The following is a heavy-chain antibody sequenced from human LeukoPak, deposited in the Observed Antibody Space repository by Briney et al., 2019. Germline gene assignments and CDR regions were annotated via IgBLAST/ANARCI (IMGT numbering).Heavy chain of an antibody. J-gene: IGHJ4*02. D-gene: IGHD3/OR15-3a*01. Sequence: PGGSLRLSCAASGFAFDDYAMHWVRQAPGKGLEWVSGISWNSGSIGYADSVKGRFTISRDNAKNSLYLQMNSLRAEDTAVYFCAKRGVVIRVILVGFHKEAYYFESWGQGALVTVSS. CDR3: AKRGVVIRVILVGFHKEAYYFES. CDR2: ISWNSGSI. CDR1: GFAFDDYA. V-gene: IGHV3-9*01.